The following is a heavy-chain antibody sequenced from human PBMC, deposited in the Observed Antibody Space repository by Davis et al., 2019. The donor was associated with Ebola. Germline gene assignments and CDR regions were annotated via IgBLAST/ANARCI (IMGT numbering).Heavy chain of an antibody. V-gene: IGHV5-51*01. CDR2: FHPGTSDI. Sequence: GESLKISCKASGYSFNTHWIGWVRQMPGKGLEWMTHFHPGTSDIRYSPSFQGQVTISADRSTSTVYLQWSSLKDSDTAMYYCARRALDQHYYYYMDVWGKGTTVTVS. J-gene: IGHJ6*03. CDR3: ARRALDQHYYYYMDV. D-gene: IGHD2-2*03. CDR1: GYSFNTHW.